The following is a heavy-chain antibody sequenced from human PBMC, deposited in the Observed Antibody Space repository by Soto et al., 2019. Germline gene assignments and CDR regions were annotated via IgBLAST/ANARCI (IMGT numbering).Heavy chain of an antibody. J-gene: IGHJ5*02. CDR1: GFTFSSYA. CDR3: AKGDFRPRNYHSTAWSS. D-gene: IGHD6-19*01. V-gene: IGHV3-23*01. CDR2: ISDTGGTT. Sequence: EVQLLEFGGGLVQPGGSLRLSCAASGFTFSSYAMSWVRQAPGKGLEWVSAISDTGGTTYYADSAKGRFTISRDAFGNTLYLQMNSLGAGDTAVYYCAKGDFRPRNYHSTAWSSWGRGSLVTVYS.